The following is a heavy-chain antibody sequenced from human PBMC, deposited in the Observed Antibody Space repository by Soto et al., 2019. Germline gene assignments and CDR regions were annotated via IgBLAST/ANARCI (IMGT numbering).Heavy chain of an antibody. Sequence: LSLTCTVSGGSISTSSYYWGWIRQPPGKGLEWIGSIYYSGSTYYNPSLKSRVTISVDTSKNQFSLKLSSVTAADTAVYYCARDYDSRGDYWGQGTLVTVSS. CDR1: GGSISTSSYY. CDR2: IYYSGST. J-gene: IGHJ4*02. D-gene: IGHD3-22*01. CDR3: ARDYDSRGDY. V-gene: IGHV4-39*01.